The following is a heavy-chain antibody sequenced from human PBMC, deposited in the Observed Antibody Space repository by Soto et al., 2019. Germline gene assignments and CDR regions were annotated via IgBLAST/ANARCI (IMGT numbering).Heavy chain of an antibody. Sequence: EVQLEESGGDLVQPGGSLRLSCAASVFTLSAYWMTWVRQAPGKGLEWVANIHRDGSKKSYLDSVRGRFTISRDNVGNSLYLQMDSLRADDTALYYCARDVSPGSSSLYLDAFDIWGQGTMVTVSS. CDR1: VFTLSAYW. CDR2: IHRDGSKK. D-gene: IGHD6-13*01. V-gene: IGHV3-7*05. CDR3: ARDVSPGSSSLYLDAFDI. J-gene: IGHJ3*02.